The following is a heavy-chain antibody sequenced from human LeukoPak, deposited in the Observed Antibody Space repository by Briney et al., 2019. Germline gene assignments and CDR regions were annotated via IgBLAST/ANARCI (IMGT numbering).Heavy chain of an antibody. J-gene: IGHJ4*02. CDR1: GYTFTSYD. CDR3: ARVGRHHYYGSGSYYLGY. V-gene: IGHV1-8*01. CDR2: MNPNSGNT. D-gene: IGHD3-10*01. Sequence: ASVKVSCKASGYTFTSYDINWVRQATGQGLEWMGWMNPNSGNTGYAQKFQGRVTMTRNTSISTAYMELSSLRSEDTAVYYCARVGRHHYYGSGSYYLGYWGQGTLVTVSS.